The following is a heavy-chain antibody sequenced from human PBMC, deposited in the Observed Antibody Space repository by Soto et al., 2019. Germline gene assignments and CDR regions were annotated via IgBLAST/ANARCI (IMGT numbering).Heavy chain of an antibody. V-gene: IGHV3-9*01. CDR3: AKDSKTTWYDAFDI. Sequence: EVQLVESGGGLVQPGRSLTLSCAASGFNFDKYAMHWVRQAPGKGLEWVSGISWNSGNIDYADSVKGRFTISRDNAKNSLYLQMTSLRPDDTALYYCAKDSKTTWYDAFDIWGQGTMVTVSS. J-gene: IGHJ3*02. D-gene: IGHD1-7*01. CDR2: ISWNSGNI. CDR1: GFNFDKYA.